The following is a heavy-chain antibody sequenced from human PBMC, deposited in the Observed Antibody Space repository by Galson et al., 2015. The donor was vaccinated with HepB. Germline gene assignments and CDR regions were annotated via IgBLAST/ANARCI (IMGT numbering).Heavy chain of an antibody. Sequence: SVKVSCKASGFTFSNYGFHWVRQAPGQWLEWMAWINAGNGNAKYSKKFQGRVTISRDTSASTAYMELSSLISEDTAVYYCASARLGFCRSGSCYPTFYDAMDVWGQGTTVIVSS. CDR2: INAGNGNA. J-gene: IGHJ6*02. CDR1: GFTFSNYG. V-gene: IGHV1-3*01. D-gene: IGHD2-15*01. CDR3: ASARLGFCRSGSCYPTFYDAMDV.